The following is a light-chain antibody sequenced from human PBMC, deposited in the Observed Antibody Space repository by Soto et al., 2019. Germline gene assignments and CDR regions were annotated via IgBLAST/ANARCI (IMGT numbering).Light chain of an antibody. CDR1: QSISSW. V-gene: IGKV1-5*01. CDR3: QQYNSYGT. CDR2: DAS. J-gene: IGKJ1*01. Sequence: DIQMTQSPSTLSASVGDRVTITCRASQSISSWLAWYQQKPGKAPKLLIYDASSLESGVPSRFSGSGSGTEFTLTISSLQPDDFATYYCQQYNSYGTFGQGTKVDNK.